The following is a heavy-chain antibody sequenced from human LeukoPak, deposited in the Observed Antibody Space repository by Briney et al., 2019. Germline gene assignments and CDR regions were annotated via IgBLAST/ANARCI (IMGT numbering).Heavy chain of an antibody. CDR2: IFYTGST. V-gene: IGHV4-59*08. Sequence: ETLSLTCTVSGGSISSYYWSWIRQPPGKGLEWIGYIFYTGSTNYNPSLKSRVTISVDTSKDQFSLKVSSVTAADTAVYYCARQGSGWYWAFDPWGQGTLVTVSS. D-gene: IGHD6-19*01. CDR1: GGSISSYY. CDR3: ARQGSGWYWAFDP. J-gene: IGHJ5*02.